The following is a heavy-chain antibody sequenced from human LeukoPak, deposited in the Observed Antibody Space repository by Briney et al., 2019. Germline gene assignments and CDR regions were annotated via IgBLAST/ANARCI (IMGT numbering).Heavy chain of an antibody. CDR1: GGSISSSSYY. V-gene: IGHV4-39*01. J-gene: IGHJ4*02. D-gene: IGHD1-26*01. CDR2: IYYSGST. Sequence: SETLSLTCTVSGGSISSSSYYWGWIRQPPGKGLEWIGSIYYSGSTYYNPSLKSRVTISVDTSKNQFSLKLSSVTAADTAVYYNARGGGTYFINFDYWGRGTLFTVSS. CDR3: ARGGGTYFINFDY.